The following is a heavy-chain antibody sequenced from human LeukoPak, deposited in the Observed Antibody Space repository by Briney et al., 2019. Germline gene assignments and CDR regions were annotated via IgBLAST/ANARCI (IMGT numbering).Heavy chain of an antibody. J-gene: IGHJ3*02. CDR2: IYYSGST. CDR1: GGSISNSGYY. D-gene: IGHD5-18*01. V-gene: IGHV4-39*07. Sequence: SETLSLTCTVSGGSISNSGYYWAWIRQPPGKGLDWIGSIYYSGSTYYSSSLKSRVTISEDTSKNQFSVKLSSVTAADSAVYYCARGSIGGYTYGGAFDIWGQGTMVTVSS. CDR3: ARGSIGGYTYGGAFDI.